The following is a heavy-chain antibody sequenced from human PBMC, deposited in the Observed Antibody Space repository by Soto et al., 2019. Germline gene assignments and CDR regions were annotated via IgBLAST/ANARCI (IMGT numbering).Heavy chain of an antibody. J-gene: IGHJ3*02. D-gene: IGHD2-15*01. CDR3: ARDVGYCSGGSCYEGQACDI. V-gene: IGHV4-31*03. Sequence: SETLSLTCTVSGGSISSGGYYWSWIRQHPGKGLEWIGYIYYGGSTYYNPSLKSRVTISVDTSKNQFSLKLSSVTAADTAVYYCARDVGYCSGGSCYEGQACDIWGQGTMGTV. CDR1: GGSISSGGYY. CDR2: IYYGGST.